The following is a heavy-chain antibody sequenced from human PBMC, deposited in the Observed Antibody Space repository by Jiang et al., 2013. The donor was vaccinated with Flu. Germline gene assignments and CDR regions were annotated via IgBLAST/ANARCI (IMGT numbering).Heavy chain of an antibody. Sequence: QTLSLTCAISGDSVSSNSAAWNWIRQSPSRGLEWLGRTYYRSKWYNDYAVSVKSRITINPDTSKNQFSLQLNSVTPEDTAVYYCARNGYSSSPSSGLYYYYYYYMDVWGKGTTVTVSS. CDR1: GDSVSSNSAA. V-gene: IGHV6-1*01. D-gene: IGHD6-6*01. CDR2: TYYRSKWYN. J-gene: IGHJ6*03. CDR3: ARNGYSSSPSSGLYYYYYYYMDV.